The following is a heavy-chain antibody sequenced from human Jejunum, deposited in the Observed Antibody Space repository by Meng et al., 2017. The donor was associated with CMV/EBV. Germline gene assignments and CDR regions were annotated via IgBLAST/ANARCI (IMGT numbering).Heavy chain of an antibody. CDR3: ARGASSGYYEGQLGYFDY. CDR2: ISTYNTDA. CDR1: FTPYG. D-gene: IGHD3-22*01. J-gene: IGHJ4*02. V-gene: IGHV1-18*01. Sequence: FTPYGISWVRQAPGQGLEWMGWISTYNTDAHYAQKFRGRVTMTTDTSTSTTYMELRSLRSDDTAVYYCARGASSGYYEGQLGYFDYWGQGTLVTVSS.